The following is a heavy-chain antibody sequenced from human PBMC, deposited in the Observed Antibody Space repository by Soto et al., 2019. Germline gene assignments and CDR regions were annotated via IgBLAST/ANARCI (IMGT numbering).Heavy chain of an antibody. V-gene: IGHV3-9*01. D-gene: IGHD3-16*01. CDR1: GFTFDDYA. J-gene: IGHJ3*01. Sequence: PGGSLRLSCAPSGFTFDDYAMHWVRQAPGKGLEWVSDISWNSGSIGYADSVKGRFTISRDNAKNSLYLQMNSLRAEDTALYYCAKGPPPMSTCVGRRADGAFDVWGQGTMVTVSS. CDR3: AKGPPPMSTCVGRRADGAFDV. CDR2: ISWNSGSI.